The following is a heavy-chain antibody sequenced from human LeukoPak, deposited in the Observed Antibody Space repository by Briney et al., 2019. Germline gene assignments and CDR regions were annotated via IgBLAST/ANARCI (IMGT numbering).Heavy chain of an antibody. CDR3: ARHGDSNWYFDY. V-gene: IGHV5-51*01. CDR1: GYSFTSHW. J-gene: IGHJ4*02. D-gene: IGHD6-13*01. CDR2: IYPGDSDT. Sequence: GESLKISCKGSGYSFTSHWIAWVRQMPGKGLEWMGIIYPGDSDTTYGPSFQGQVTISADKSISTAYLQWSSLKASDTAMYYCARHGDSNWYFDYWGQGTLVTVSS.